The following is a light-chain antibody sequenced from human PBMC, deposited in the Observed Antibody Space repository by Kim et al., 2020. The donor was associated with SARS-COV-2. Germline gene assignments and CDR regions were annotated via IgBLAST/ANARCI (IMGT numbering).Light chain of an antibody. Sequence: DIQMTQSPPTLSASVGDRVTITCRASQSVSSWLAWYQQKPGKAPKLLIYKASTLEGGVPSRFSGRGSGTEFTLTINSLQPDDFATYSCQQYDSHPYTFGQGTNLAIK. CDR2: KAS. J-gene: IGKJ2*01. CDR1: QSVSSW. V-gene: IGKV1-5*03. CDR3: QQYDSHPYT.